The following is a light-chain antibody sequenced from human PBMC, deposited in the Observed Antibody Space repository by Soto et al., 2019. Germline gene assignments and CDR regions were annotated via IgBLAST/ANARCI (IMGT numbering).Light chain of an antibody. CDR3: CSYAGNSLWV. CDR1: SSDVGGSNF. CDR2: DVS. V-gene: IGLV2-11*01. Sequence: QSALTQPRSVSGSPGQSVTISCTGSSSDVGGSNFVSWYQQHPVKAPKLVIYDVSKRPPGVPDRFSGSKSGNTASLTISGLQAEDEADYYCCSYAGNSLWVFGGGTKLTVL. J-gene: IGLJ3*02.